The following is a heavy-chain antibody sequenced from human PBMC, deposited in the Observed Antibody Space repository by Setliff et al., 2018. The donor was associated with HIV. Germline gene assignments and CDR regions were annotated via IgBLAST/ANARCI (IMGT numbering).Heavy chain of an antibody. CDR2: IYTGGAT. V-gene: IGHV3-66*02. J-gene: IGHJ6*03. Sequence: PGGSLRLSCAASGVTVSKNYMSWVRQAPGKGLEWASVIYTGGATFYADSVKARFTISRDNSKNTLYLQMSSLRAEDTAVYYCVKARVDGDYYYYYYMDVWGKGTTVTVSS. CDR3: VKARVDGDYYYYYYMDV. CDR1: GVTVSKNY. D-gene: IGHD4-17*01.